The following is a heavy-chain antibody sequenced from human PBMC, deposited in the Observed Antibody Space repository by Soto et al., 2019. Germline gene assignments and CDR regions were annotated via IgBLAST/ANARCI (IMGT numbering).Heavy chain of an antibody. CDR2: IIPILGIA. Sequence: QVQLVQSGAEVKKPGSSVKVSCKASGGTFSSYTISWVRQAPGQGLEWMGRIIPILGIANYAQKFQGRVTITADKSTSTAYRELSSLRSEDTAVYYCARDRGYCSGGSCYDDYWGQGTLVTVSS. D-gene: IGHD2-15*01. J-gene: IGHJ4*02. CDR1: GGTFSSYT. V-gene: IGHV1-69*08. CDR3: ARDRGYCSGGSCYDDY.